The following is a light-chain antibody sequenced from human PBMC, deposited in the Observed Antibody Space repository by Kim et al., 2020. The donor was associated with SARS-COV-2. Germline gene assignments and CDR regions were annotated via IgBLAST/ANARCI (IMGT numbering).Light chain of an antibody. J-gene: IGKJ3*01. CDR3: QQYYSYPPFT. V-gene: IGKV1-8*01. Sequence: SPGARVTITCRASQGISIYLAWYQQKPGKAPKLLIYAASTLQSGVPSRFSGSGSGTDFTLTISCLQSEDFATYYCQQYYSYPPFTFGPGTKVDIK. CDR2: AAS. CDR1: QGISIY.